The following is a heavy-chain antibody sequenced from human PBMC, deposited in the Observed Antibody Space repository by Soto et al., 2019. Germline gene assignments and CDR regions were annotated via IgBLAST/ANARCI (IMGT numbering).Heavy chain of an antibody. Sequence: PGESLKISCKGSGYIFANDWITWVRQMPGKGLEWMGIIFPGDSDTRYSPSFQGQVTISADKSINTAYLQWGSLKASDTAVYYCARRVAAHPYFDFWGQGALVTVSS. CDR2: IFPGDSDT. CDR1: GYIFANDW. J-gene: IGHJ4*02. CDR3: ARRVAAHPYFDF. V-gene: IGHV5-51*01. D-gene: IGHD6-6*01.